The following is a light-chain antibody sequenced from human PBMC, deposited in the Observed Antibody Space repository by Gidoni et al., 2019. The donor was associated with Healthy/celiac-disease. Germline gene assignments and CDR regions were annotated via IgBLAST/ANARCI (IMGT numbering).Light chain of an antibody. Sequence: YELTQPPSVSVSPGQTASITCSGDKLGDKYACWYQQKPGQSPVLVIYQDSKRPSGFPERFSGSNSGNTATLTISGTQAMDEADYYCQAWDSSTVVFGGGTKLTVL. CDR3: QAWDSSTVV. V-gene: IGLV3-1*01. CDR2: QDS. CDR1: KLGDKY. J-gene: IGLJ2*01.